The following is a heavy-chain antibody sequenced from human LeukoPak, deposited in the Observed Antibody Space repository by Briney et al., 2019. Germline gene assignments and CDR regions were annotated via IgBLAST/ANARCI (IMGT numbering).Heavy chain of an antibody. CDR2: ISGSGGST. Sequence: GGSLRLSCAASGFTFSSYARSWVRQAPGKGLEWVSAISGSGGSTYYADSVKGRFTISRDNSKNTLYLQMNSLRAEDTAVYYCAKDYIAAAAYYYYYMDVWGKGTTVTVSS. CDR1: GFTFSSYA. J-gene: IGHJ6*03. D-gene: IGHD6-13*01. CDR3: AKDYIAAAAYYYYYMDV. V-gene: IGHV3-23*01.